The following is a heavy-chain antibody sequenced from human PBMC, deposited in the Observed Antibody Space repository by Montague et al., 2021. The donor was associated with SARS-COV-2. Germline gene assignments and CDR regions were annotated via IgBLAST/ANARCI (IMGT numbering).Heavy chain of an antibody. CDR1: GYTFSNNW. V-gene: IGHV5-51*01. D-gene: IGHD7-27*01. J-gene: IGHJ4*02. Sequence: QSGAEVKKPGESLKISCKGSGYTFSNNWIAWVRQKPGKGLEWLGVIFPADSDSKVSPSFQGQVSISVDKSINTAYLQWGGLEASDTAIFYCARSPNWGSPLDXGGQGTLITVSS. CDR2: IFPADSDS. CDR3: ARSPNWGSPLDX.